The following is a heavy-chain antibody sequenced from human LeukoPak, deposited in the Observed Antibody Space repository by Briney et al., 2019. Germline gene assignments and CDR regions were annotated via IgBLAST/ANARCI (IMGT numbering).Heavy chain of an antibody. CDR3: ARLRNVDTAMATPVDDAFDI. CDR1: GYTFTGYY. V-gene: IGHV1-2*02. CDR2: INPNSGGT. D-gene: IGHD5-18*01. Sequence: GASVKVSCKASGYTFTGYYMHWVRQAPGQGLEWMGWINPNSGGTNYAQKFQGRVTMTRDTSISTVYMELSRLRSDDTAVYYCARLRNVDTAMATPVDDAFDIWGQGTMVTVSS. J-gene: IGHJ3*02.